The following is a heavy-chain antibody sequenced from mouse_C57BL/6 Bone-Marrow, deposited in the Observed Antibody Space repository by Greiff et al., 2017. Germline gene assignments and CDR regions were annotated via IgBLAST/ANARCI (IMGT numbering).Heavy chain of an antibody. D-gene: IGHD3-2*02. CDR2: ISSGGSYT. CDR1: GFTFSSYG. V-gene: IGHV5-6*01. Sequence: EVKLMESGGDLVKPGGSLKLSCAASGFTFSSYGMSWVRQTPDKRLEWVATISSGGSYTYYTDSVKGRFTISRDNAKNTLYLQMSSLKSEDTAMXYRARQLRLRDYFDYWGQGTTLTVSS. CDR3: ARQLRLRDYFDY. J-gene: IGHJ2*01.